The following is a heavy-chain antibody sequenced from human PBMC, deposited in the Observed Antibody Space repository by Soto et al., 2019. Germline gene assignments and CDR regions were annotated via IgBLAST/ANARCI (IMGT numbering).Heavy chain of an antibody. D-gene: IGHD6-6*01. J-gene: IGHJ6*02. CDR3: ARDCSSSSGARDCYYYGMDV. CDR1: GGSISSSNW. Sequence: PSETLSLTCAVSGGSISSSNWWSWVRQPLGKGLEWIGEIYHSGSTNYNPSLKSRVTISVDKSKNQFSLKLSSVTAADTAVYYCARDCSSSSGARDCYYYGMDVWGQGTTVTVSS. CDR2: IYHSGST. V-gene: IGHV4-4*02.